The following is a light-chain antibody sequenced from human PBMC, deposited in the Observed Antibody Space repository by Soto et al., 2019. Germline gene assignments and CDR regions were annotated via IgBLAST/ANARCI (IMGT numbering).Light chain of an antibody. J-gene: IGKJ2*01. CDR3: MQALQTPT. V-gene: IGKV2-28*01. Sequence: DLVMTQSPLSLPVTPGEPASISCRSSQSLLHSNGYNYLDWYLQKPGQSPQLLIYLGSNRASGVPDRFSGSGSGIDFTLKSSRVEAEDVGVYYCMQALQTPTFGQGTKLEIK. CDR1: QSLLHSNGYNY. CDR2: LGS.